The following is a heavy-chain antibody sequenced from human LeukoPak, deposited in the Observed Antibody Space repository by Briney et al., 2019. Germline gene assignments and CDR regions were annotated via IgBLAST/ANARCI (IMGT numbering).Heavy chain of an antibody. V-gene: IGHV3-30*03. J-gene: IGHJ3*02. CDR3: ARGSSKQQLLRAGALDI. CDR2: ISYDGNNK. D-gene: IGHD6-13*01. CDR1: GFTFSSYS. Sequence: TGGSLRLSCAASGFTFSSYSMNWVRQAPGKGLEWMTVISYDGNNKYYADSVRGRFSISRDNSKNTLFLQMNSLRVEDTAVYYCARGSSKQQLLRAGALDIWGQGTMVTVSS.